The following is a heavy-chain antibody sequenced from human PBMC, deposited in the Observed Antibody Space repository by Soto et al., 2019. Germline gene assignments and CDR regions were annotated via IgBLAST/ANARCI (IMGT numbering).Heavy chain of an antibody. CDR2: INPDGSGE. D-gene: IGHD3-10*01. Sequence: GGSLILSCAASGFRFEIYWMGLVRQAPGKGLEWVANINPDGSGEYYLDSVKGRFTISRDNAKNSVYLQMNSLVGDDTAVYYCARENWFFDYWGQGTPVTVSS. J-gene: IGHJ4*02. V-gene: IGHV3-7*01. CDR3: ARENWFFDY. CDR1: GFRFEIYW.